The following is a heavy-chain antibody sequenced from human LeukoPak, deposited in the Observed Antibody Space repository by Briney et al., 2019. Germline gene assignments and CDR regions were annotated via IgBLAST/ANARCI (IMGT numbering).Heavy chain of an antibody. Sequence: ASVKVSCKASGYTFTSYYMHWVRQAPGQGLEWMGIINPSGGSTSYAQKFQGRVTMTRDTSTSTVYMELSSLRSEDTAVYYRARELSIAAAGHYYYYGMDVWGQGTTVTVSS. CDR2: INPSGGST. CDR1: GYTFTSYY. D-gene: IGHD6-13*01. J-gene: IGHJ6*02. V-gene: IGHV1-46*01. CDR3: ARELSIAAAGHYYYYGMDV.